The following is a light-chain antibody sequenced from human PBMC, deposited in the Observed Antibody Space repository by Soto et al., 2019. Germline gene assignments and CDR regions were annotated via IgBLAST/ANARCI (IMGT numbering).Light chain of an antibody. Sequence: EIVLTQSPDTLSLSPGESATVSCRASQSVSSSLAWYQQMPGQAPRLLIYDASNRATGIPARFSGSGSGTDFTLTISRLEPEDFAVYYCQQRSNWPPEVTFGPGTKVDIK. V-gene: IGKV3-11*01. J-gene: IGKJ3*01. CDR1: QSVSSS. CDR2: DAS. CDR3: QQRSNWPPEVT.